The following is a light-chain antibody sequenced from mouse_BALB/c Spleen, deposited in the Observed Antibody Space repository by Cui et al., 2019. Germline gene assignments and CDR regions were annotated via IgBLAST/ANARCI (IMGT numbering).Light chain of an antibody. CDR2: KTS. CDR3: QHWSGYPFT. CDR1: SSVSTSY. J-gene: IGKJ4*01. V-gene: IGKV4-58*01. Sequence: ENVRTQSPAIMAASLASKGTMTCSTSSSVSTSYLNWCQQKSGASPKPLIHKTSYLASGVPAPFIGSGSWTSYSLTISSVEAEEDATYYYQHWSGYPFTFGSGTKLELK.